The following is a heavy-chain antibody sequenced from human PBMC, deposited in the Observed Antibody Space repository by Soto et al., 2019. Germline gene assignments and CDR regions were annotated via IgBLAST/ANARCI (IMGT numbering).Heavy chain of an antibody. CDR3: ASDLRELSLGIQNYYYYYGMDV. Sequence: GGSLRLSCAASGFTFSSYAMHWVRQAPGKGLEWVAVISYDGSNKYYADSVKGRFTISRDNSKNTLYLQMNSLRAEDTAVYYCASDLRELSLGIQNYYYYYGMDVWGQGTTVTVSS. CDR1: GFTFSSYA. J-gene: IGHJ6*02. CDR2: ISYDGSNK. V-gene: IGHV3-30-3*01. D-gene: IGHD3-16*02.